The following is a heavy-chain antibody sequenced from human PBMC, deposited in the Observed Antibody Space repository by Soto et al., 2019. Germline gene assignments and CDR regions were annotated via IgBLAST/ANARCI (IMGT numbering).Heavy chain of an antibody. CDR2: ISWNRRSI. J-gene: IGHJ6*02. D-gene: IGHD3-3*01. Sequence: GGSLRLSCEASGFIFDDYALHWVRQALGRGLEWVSGISWNRRSIAYAASVRGRVTISRDNAKNSLYLQINSLRAQETALYYCAKDHARSIGVVPPPRRDYYDSAMPVWGQGTTVTVSS. CDR3: AKDHARSIGVVPPPRRDYYDSAMPV. V-gene: IGHV3-9*01. CDR1: GFIFDDYA.